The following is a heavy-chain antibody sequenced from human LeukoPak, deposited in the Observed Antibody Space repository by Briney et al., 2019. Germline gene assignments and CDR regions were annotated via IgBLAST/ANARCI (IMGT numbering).Heavy chain of an antibody. D-gene: IGHD3-10*01. V-gene: IGHV1-18*01. CDR1: GYTFTSYG. CDR2: ISAYNGNT. J-gene: IGHJ4*02. Sequence: GASVKVSCKASGYTFTSYGISWVRQAPGQGLEWMGWISAYNGNTNYAQKLQGRVTMTTDTSTSTAYMELRGLRSDDTAVYYCARTAFKGRPTTLNYWGQGTLVTVSS. CDR3: ARTAFKGRPTTLNY.